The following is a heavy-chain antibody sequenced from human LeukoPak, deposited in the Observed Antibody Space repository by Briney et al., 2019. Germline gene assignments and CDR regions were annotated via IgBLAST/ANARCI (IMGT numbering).Heavy chain of an antibody. J-gene: IGHJ4*02. D-gene: IGHD3-22*01. CDR1: GGTFSSYA. CDR2: IIPILGIA. CDR3: ARPDDSSGYYRN. Sequence: GASVKVSCKASGGTFSSYAISWVRQAPGQGLAWMGRIIPILGIANYAQKFQGRVTITADKSTSTAYMELSSLRCEDTAVYYCARPDDSSGYYRNWGQGTLVTVSS. V-gene: IGHV1-69*04.